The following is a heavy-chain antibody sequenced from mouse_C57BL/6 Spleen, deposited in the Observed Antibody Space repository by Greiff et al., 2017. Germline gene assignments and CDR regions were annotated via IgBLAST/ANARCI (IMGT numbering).Heavy chain of an antibody. D-gene: IGHD2-1*01. J-gene: IGHJ4*01. CDR3: ARDCNPYYAMDY. V-gene: IGHV5-17*01. CDR2: ISSGSSTI. Sequence: DVQLVESGGGLVKPGASLKLSCAASGFTFSDYGMHWVRQAPEKGLEWVAYISSGSSTIYYADTVKGRFTIARDNAKTTLFLQMTSLRSEDTAMYYCARDCNPYYAMDYWGQGTSVTVSS. CDR1: GFTFSDYG.